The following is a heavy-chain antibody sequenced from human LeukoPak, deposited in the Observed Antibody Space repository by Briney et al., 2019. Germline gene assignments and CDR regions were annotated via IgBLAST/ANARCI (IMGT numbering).Heavy chain of an antibody. CDR3: ARGDIVAFDY. Sequence: GGSLRLSCAASGFTFSSYEMNWVRQAPGKGLEWVSYISSSGSTLYYADSVKGRFTISRDNAKNSLYLQMNSLRAEDTAVYYCARGDIVAFDYWGQGTLVTVSS. CDR2: ISSSGSTL. J-gene: IGHJ4*02. CDR1: GFTFSSYE. D-gene: IGHD5-12*01. V-gene: IGHV3-48*03.